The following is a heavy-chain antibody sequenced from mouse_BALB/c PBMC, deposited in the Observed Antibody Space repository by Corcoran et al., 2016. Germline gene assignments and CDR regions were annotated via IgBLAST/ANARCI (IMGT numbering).Heavy chain of an antibody. CDR2: IDPANGNS. CDR3: ANWDGYFDV. Sequence: EVQLQQSGAELVKPGASVKLSCTASGFNIKDTYMHWVKQRPEQGLEWIGRIDPANGNSKYDPKFQGKATITADTSSNTAYLQLSSLTSEDTAFYYCANWDGYFDVWGAGTTVTVAS. V-gene: IGHV14-3*02. J-gene: IGHJ1*01. CDR1: GFNIKDTY. D-gene: IGHD4-1*01.